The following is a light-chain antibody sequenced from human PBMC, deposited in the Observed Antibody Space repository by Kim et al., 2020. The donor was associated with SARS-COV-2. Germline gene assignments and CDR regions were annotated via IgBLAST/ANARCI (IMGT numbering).Light chain of an antibody. V-gene: IGKV3-20*01. J-gene: IGKJ1*01. CDR3: QQYGRSWT. Sequence: EIVLTQSPGTLSLSPGDRATLSCRATQSVYSNYLAWYQQKPGQAPRLLIYAASSRATGIPDRFSGSGSGTHFTLTIRRLQPEDFAVYYCQQYGRSWTFGQGTKVDIK. CDR2: AAS. CDR1: QSVYSNY.